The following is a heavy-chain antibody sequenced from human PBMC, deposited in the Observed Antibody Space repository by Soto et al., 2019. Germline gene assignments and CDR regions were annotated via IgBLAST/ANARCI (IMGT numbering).Heavy chain of an antibody. D-gene: IGHD3-3*01. CDR2: IHYSGST. J-gene: IGHJ6*02. CDR3: ARCAYGSYTFGIDV. Sequence: QVQLQESGPGLVKSSGTLSLTCAVSGVSISSSHWWTWVRQPPGKGLGWIGEIHYSGSTNYNPLLGGRVTISADTSRNQFSLIRSSVTAADTAVYYCARCAYGSYTFGIDVWGQGTTVTVSS. CDR1: GVSISSSHW. V-gene: IGHV4-4*02.